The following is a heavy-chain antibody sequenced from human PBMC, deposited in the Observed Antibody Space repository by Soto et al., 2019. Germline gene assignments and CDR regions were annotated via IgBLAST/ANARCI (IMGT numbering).Heavy chain of an antibody. J-gene: IGHJ4*02. CDR2: ISSSGSTI. D-gene: IGHD6-13*01. Sequence: PVGSLRLSCAASGFTFSSYEMNWVRQAPGKGLEWVSYISSSGSTIYYADSVKGRFTISRDNAKNSLYLQMNSLRAEDTAVYYCARDRYSRSWHPFDLWGQGTLVTVSS. V-gene: IGHV3-48*03. CDR1: GFTFSSYE. CDR3: ARDRYSRSWHPFDL.